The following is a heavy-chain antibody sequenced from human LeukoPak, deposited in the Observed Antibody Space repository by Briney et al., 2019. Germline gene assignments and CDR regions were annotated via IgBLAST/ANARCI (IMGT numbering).Heavy chain of an antibody. V-gene: IGHV4-4*09. CDR2: IYTSGST. Sequence: SETLSLTCTVSGGSISSYYWSWIRQPPGKGLEWIGYIYTSGSTNYNPSLKSRVTISVDASKNQFSLDLSSVTAADTAVYYCARQKCTSTSCLTKNAFDIWGQGTMVTVSS. D-gene: IGHD2-2*01. CDR1: GGSISSYY. CDR3: ARQKCTSTSCLTKNAFDI. J-gene: IGHJ3*02.